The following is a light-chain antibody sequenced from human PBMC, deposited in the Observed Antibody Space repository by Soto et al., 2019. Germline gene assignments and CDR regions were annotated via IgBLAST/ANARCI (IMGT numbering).Light chain of an antibody. CDR3: QQYGNSPPGT. V-gene: IGKV3-20*01. J-gene: IGKJ5*01. Sequence: ETVLTQSPGTLYFSPGVRATLSCRASQSVGNSHVAWYQQRRGLPPRLLIYGASNRATGIPDRFSGSGSGADFTLTISRLEPEDFAVYFCQQYGNSPPGTFGQGTRL. CDR2: GAS. CDR1: QSVGNSH.